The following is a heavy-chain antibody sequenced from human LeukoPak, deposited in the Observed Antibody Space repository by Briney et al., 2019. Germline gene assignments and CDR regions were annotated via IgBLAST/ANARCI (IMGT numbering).Heavy chain of an antibody. CDR1: GGSISSYY. Sequence: SETLSLTCTVSGGSISSYYWSWIRQPPGKGLEWIGYIYYSGSTNYNPSLKSRVTISVDTSKNQFSLKLGSVTAADTAVYYCARVRPDYGDYTYDYWGQGTLVTVSS. D-gene: IGHD4-17*01. CDR2: IYYSGST. V-gene: IGHV4-59*01. CDR3: ARVRPDYGDYTYDY. J-gene: IGHJ4*02.